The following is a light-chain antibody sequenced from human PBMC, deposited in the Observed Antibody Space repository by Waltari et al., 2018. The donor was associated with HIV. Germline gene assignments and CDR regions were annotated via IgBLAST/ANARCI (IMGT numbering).Light chain of an antibody. CDR1: SSDIGAYEF. Sequence: QSALTQPPSASGSPGPSVTISCTGTSSDIGAYEFVSWYQQHPGKAPKFIIFEVDQRPSGVPDRFSGSKSGNTASLTVSGLQAEDEAYYFCSSYAGSDNYVVFGGGTKLTVL. J-gene: IGLJ2*01. CDR3: SSYAGSDNYVV. CDR2: EVD. V-gene: IGLV2-8*01.